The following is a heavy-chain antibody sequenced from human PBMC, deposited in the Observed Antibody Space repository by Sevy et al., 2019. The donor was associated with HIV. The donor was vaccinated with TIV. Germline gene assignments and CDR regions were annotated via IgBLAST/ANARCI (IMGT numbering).Heavy chain of an antibody. V-gene: IGHV3-48*03. CDR2: ISPSGSPI. Sequence: GGSLRLSCAASGFTFTNYVMNWVRQAPGKGLEWVSYISPSGSPIYYADSVKGRFTISRDNVRNSLYLQMNSLRADDTGLYYCARDSVASTLTMDVWGQRTTVTVSS. CDR3: ARDSVASTLTMDV. CDR1: GFTFTNYV. J-gene: IGHJ6*02.